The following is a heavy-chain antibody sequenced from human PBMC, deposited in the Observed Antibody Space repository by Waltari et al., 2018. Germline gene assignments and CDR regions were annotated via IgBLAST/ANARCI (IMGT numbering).Heavy chain of an antibody. V-gene: IGHV2-70*01. Sequence: QVTLRESGPALVKPTQTLTLTCTFAGFSLSTSGMCVSWIRQPPGKALEWLALIDWDDGKYYNTSLKTRLTISTATSKNPLVLTTTNRAPVDTRTSSCAPMRGDWKVSYYYYAMDVWGPGTTVTASS. CDR2: IDWDDGK. CDR1: GFSLSTSGMC. D-gene: IGHD1-1*01. CDR3: APMRGDWKVSYYYYAMDV. J-gene: IGHJ6*02.